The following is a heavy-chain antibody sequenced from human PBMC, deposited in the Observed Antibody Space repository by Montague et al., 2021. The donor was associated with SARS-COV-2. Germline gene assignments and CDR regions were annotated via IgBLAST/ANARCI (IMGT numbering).Heavy chain of an antibody. CDR1: GGSFSPYY. V-gene: IGHV4-59*13. CDR2: IYYTGGT. D-gene: IGHD2-15*01. Sequence: SETLSLTCAVYGGSFSPYYWNWIRQPPGKGLEWIGYIYYTGGTKYNPSLKSRVSMSVDTSKNQFSLRLTSVGAADTAVYYYARIAIAATFDSWGQGARVTCSS. CDR3: ARIAIAATFDS. J-gene: IGHJ4*02.